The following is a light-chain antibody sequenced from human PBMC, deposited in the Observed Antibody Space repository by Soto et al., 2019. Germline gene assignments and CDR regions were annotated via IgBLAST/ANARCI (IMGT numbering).Light chain of an antibody. CDR3: QQYNSYWA. J-gene: IGKJ1*01. V-gene: IGKV1-5*01. Sequence: DIQITQSPSTLSASVGDRVTITCRASQSISTWLAWYQQKPGKAPNLLIYDASSLESGVPSRFSGSGSGTEFTLTISSLQPDDSATYYCQQYNSYWAVGQGTKVDIK. CDR1: QSISTW. CDR2: DAS.